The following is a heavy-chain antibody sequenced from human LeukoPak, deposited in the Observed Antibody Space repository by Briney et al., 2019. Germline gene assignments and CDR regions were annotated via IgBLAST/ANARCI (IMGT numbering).Heavy chain of an antibody. CDR1: GGTFSSYA. J-gene: IGHJ5*02. V-gene: IGHV1-69*06. CDR3: ARDATDGYSYGTPPYNWFDP. Sequence: GASVKVSCKASGGTFSSYAISWVRQAPGQGLEWMGVIIPIFGTANYAQKFQGRVTITADKSTSTAYMELSSLRSEDTAVYYCARDATDGYSYGTPPYNWFDPWGQGTLVTVSS. D-gene: IGHD5-18*01. CDR2: IIPIFGTA.